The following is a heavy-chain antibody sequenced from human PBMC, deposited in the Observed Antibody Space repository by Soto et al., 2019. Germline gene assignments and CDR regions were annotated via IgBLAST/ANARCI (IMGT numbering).Heavy chain of an antibody. CDR3: ARDHDYDSSGYYYFDY. D-gene: IGHD3-22*01. Sequence: SVKVSCKASGGTFSSYAISWVRQAPGQGLEWMGGIIPIFGTANYAQKFQGRVTITADESTSTAYMELSSLRSEDTAVYYCARDHDYDSSGYYYFDYWGQGTLVTVS. V-gene: IGHV1-69*13. CDR1: GGTFSSYA. J-gene: IGHJ4*02. CDR2: IIPIFGTA.